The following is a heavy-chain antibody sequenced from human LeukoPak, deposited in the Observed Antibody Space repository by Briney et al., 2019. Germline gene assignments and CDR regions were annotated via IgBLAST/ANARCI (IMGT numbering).Heavy chain of an antibody. CDR3: ARENSRNYYDSTGYYWDY. CDR2: IYYSGST. J-gene: IGHJ4*02. CDR1: GGSISSYY. V-gene: IGHV4-59*01. D-gene: IGHD3-22*01. Sequence: SETLSLTCTVSGGSISSYYSSWIRQPPGKGLERIGYIYYSGSTKYNPSLKSRVTISVDTSKNQFSLKLSSVTAADTAVYYCARENSRNYYDSTGYYWDYWGQGTLVTVSS.